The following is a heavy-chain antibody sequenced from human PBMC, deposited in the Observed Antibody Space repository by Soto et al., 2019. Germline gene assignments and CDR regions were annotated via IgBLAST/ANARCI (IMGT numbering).Heavy chain of an antibody. D-gene: IGHD5-12*01. CDR1: GGSISSYY. CDR3: ARRAGGDYDFPLDY. CDR2: NSDSGSM. Sequence: SEPLSLTCTVSGGSISSYYWSWIRQPPGKGLEWIGYNSDSGSMNYNPSLKSRVTISVDTSKNQFSLKLSSVTAADTAVYYCARRAGGDYDFPLDYWGQGTLVTVSS. V-gene: IGHV4-59*01. J-gene: IGHJ4*02.